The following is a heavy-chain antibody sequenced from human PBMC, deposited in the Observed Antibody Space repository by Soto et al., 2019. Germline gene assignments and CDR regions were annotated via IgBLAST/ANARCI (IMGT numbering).Heavy chain of an antibody. CDR2: ISSSRSSI. J-gene: IGHJ4*02. Sequence: EVQLVESGGGLVQPGGSLRLSCAASGISFNTYTMNWVRQAPGKGLEWVSYISSSRSSIYYADFVKGRFTISRDNGENSLYLQMNSLRDEDTAVYYCATSGDYRLEYWGQGTLVTVSS. CDR1: GISFNTYT. V-gene: IGHV3-48*02. D-gene: IGHD4-4*01. CDR3: ATSGDYRLEY.